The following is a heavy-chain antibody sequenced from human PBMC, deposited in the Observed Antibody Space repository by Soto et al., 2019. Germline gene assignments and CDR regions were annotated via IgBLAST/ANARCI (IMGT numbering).Heavy chain of an antibody. CDR3: ARMASSGTLNWFEP. J-gene: IGHJ5*02. V-gene: IGHV1-8*02. CDR2: MNPGSGKT. CDR1: GYTFINYD. Sequence: ASVKVSCKASGYTFINYDISWVRQATGQGLEWMGWMNPGSGKTGYANKFQGRVTMTRDASTSTAHLELSSLTSEDTAVYYCARMASSGTLNWFEPWGQGTRVTVSS.